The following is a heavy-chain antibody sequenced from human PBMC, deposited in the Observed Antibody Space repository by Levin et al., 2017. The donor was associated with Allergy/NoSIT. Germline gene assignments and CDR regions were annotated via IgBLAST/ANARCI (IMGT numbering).Heavy chain of an antibody. CDR2: IYYSGST. CDR1: GGSISSYY. Sequence: SETLSLTCTVSGGSISSYYWSWIRQPPGKGLEWIGYIYYSGSTNYNPSLKSRVTISVDTSKNQFSLKLSSVTAADTAVYYCARGSYSSSSSSRHWYFDLWGRGTLVTVSS. J-gene: IGHJ2*01. D-gene: IGHD6-6*01. CDR3: ARGSYSSSSSSRHWYFDL. V-gene: IGHV4-59*01.